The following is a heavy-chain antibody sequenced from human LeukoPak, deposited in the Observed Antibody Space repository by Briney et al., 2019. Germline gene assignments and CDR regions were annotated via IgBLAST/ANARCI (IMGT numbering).Heavy chain of an antibody. CDR2: INHSGST. Sequence: PSETLSLTCAVYGGSFSGYYWSWIRQPPGMGLEWIGEINHSGSTNYNPSLKSRVTISVDTSKNQFSLKLSSVTAADTAVYYCARERYDFWSGYYGKHYWGQGTLVTVSS. CDR3: ARERYDFWSGYYGKHY. V-gene: IGHV4-34*01. J-gene: IGHJ4*02. D-gene: IGHD3-3*01. CDR1: GGSFSGYY.